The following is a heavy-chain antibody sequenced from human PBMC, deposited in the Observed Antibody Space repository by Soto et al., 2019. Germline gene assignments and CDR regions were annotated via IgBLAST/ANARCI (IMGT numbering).Heavy chain of an antibody. CDR1: GGYISGGDYY. CDR3: DSLPLALYRDNWYPCQFDY. CDR2: INYSGIT. Sequence: KPSETLSLTCSVSGGYISGGDYYWSWIRQPPGKGLECIGYINYSGITYYNPSLKSRLTISVDTPNNKFSLNLRSVTAADTAVYYCDSLPLALYRDNWYPCQFDYWGHGTLVTVS. J-gene: IGHJ4*01. V-gene: IGHV4-30-4*01. D-gene: IGHD1-1*01.